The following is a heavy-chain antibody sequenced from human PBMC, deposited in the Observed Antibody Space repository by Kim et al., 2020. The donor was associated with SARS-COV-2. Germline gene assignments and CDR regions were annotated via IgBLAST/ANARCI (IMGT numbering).Heavy chain of an antibody. CDR3: ARDHIVVVTAFRPRAPGFDY. CDR2: ISAYNGNT. V-gene: IGHV1-18*01. Sequence: ASVKVSCKASGYTFTSYGISWVRQAPGQGLEWMGWISAYNGNTNYAQKLQGRVTMTTDTSTSTAYMELRSLRSDDTAVYYCARDHIVVVTAFRPRAPGFDYWGQGTLVTVSS. J-gene: IGHJ4*02. CDR1: GYTFTSYG. D-gene: IGHD2-21*02.